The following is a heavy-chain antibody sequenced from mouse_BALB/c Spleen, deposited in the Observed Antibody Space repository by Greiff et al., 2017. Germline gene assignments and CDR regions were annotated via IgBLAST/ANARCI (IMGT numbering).Heavy chain of an antibody. J-gene: IGHJ3*01. V-gene: IGHV5-4*02. Sequence: EVQVVESGGGLVKPGGSLKLSCAASGFTFSDYYMYWVRQTPEKRLEWVATISDGGSYTYYPDSVKGRFTISRDNAKNNLYLQMSSLKSEDTAMYYCARPPYYDYDVWFAYWGQGTLVTVSA. CDR3: ARPPYYDYDVWFAY. D-gene: IGHD2-4*01. CDR2: ISDGGSYT. CDR1: GFTFSDYY.